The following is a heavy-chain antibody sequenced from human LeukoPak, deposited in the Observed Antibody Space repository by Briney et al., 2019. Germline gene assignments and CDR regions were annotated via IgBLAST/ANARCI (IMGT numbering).Heavy chain of an antibody. CDR2: IWFDGSVK. D-gene: IGHD6-13*01. CDR1: GFTFNTHG. V-gene: IGHV3-33*08. CDR3: ARDESIAAAGFPGLLDY. Sequence: QPGGSLRLSCAASGFTFNTHGMHWVRQAPGKGLEWVAAIWFDGSVKHYSDAVKGRFTISRDNSKNTLYLQMNSLRAEDTAVYYCARDESIAAAGFPGLLDYWGQGTLVTVSS. J-gene: IGHJ4*02.